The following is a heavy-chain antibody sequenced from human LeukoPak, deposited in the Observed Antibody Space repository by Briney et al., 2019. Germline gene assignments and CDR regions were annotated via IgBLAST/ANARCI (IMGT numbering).Heavy chain of an antibody. J-gene: IGHJ4*02. V-gene: IGHV7-4-1*01. Sequence: GASVKVSCKASGYSFTSYAMNWVRQAPGQGLEWMGWINTNTGNPTYAQGFTGRCVFSLDTSVSTAYLQIGSLKAEDTAVYSCARVAEYSSGWYDPFDYWGQGTLVTVSS. CDR2: INTNTGNP. CDR3: ARVAEYSSGWYDPFDY. CDR1: GYSFTSYA. D-gene: IGHD6-19*01.